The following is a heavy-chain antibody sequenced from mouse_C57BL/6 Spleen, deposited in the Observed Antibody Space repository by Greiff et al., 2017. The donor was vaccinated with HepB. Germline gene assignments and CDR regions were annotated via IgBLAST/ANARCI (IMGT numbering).Heavy chain of an antibody. D-gene: IGHD1-1*01. CDR2: ISSGSSTI. J-gene: IGHJ1*03. CDR1: GFTFSDYG. Sequence: DVHLVESGGGLVKPGGSLKLSCAASGFTFSDYGMHWVRQAPEKGLEWVAYISSGSSTIYYADTVKGRFTISRDNAKNTLFLQMTSLRSEDTAMYYCARDYGSSLFPYWYFDVWGTGTTVTVSS. CDR3: ARDYGSSLFPYWYFDV. V-gene: IGHV5-17*01.